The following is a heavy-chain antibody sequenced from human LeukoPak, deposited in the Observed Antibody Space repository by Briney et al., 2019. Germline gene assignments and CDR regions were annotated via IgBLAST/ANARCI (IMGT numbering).Heavy chain of an antibody. CDR3: ARDPPGYCSGGSCYSEGAIYYYYGMDV. CDR2: ISDSGGST. V-gene: IGHV3-23*01. D-gene: IGHD2-15*01. CDR1: LVTFSNYA. Sequence: GGSLRLSCAASLVTFSNYAMTWVRQAPGKGLEWVSTISDSGGSTYYIDSVKGRFTISRDNAKNSLYLQMNSLRAEDTAVYYCARDPPGYCSGGSCYSEGAIYYYYGMDVWGQGTTVTVSS. J-gene: IGHJ6*02.